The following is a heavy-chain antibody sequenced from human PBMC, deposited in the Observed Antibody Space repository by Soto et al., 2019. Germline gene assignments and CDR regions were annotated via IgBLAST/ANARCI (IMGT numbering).Heavy chain of an antibody. V-gene: IGHV3-9*01. CDR2: ISWNSGSI. CDR3: AKDIDLRLRLYGMDV. D-gene: IGHD6-25*01. CDR1: GFTFDDYA. J-gene: IGHJ6*02. Sequence: SLSLSCAASGFTFDDYAMHWVRQAPGKGLEWVSGISWNSGSIGYADSVKGRFTISRDNAKNSLYLQMNSLRAEDTALYYCAKDIDLRLRLYGMDVWGQGTTVTVSS.